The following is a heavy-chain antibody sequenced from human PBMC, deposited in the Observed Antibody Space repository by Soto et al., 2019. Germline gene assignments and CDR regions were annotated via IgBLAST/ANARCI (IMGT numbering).Heavy chain of an antibody. CDR3: ARENTRDYYYYGRDV. CDR2: MNPNSSNT. Sequence: ASVKVSCKASGYTFTSYDINWVRQATGQGLEWMGWMNPNSSNTGYAQKFQGRVTMTRNTSISTAYMELSSLRSEDTAVYYCARENTRDYYYYGRDVWGQGTTVTVAS. J-gene: IGHJ6*01. V-gene: IGHV1-8*01. CDR1: GYTFTSYD.